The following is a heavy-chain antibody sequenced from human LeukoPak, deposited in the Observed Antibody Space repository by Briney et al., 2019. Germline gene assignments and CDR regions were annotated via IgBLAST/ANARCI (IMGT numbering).Heavy chain of an antibody. CDR2: MNPNSGNT. D-gene: IGHD6-13*01. V-gene: IGHV1-8*01. CDR1: GYTFTSYD. CDR3: AIHEYSSSWPFDY. J-gene: IGHJ4*02. Sequence: GASVKVCCKASGYTFTSYDIDWVRQATGQGLEWMGWMNPNSGNTGYAQKFQGRVTMTRNTSISTAYMELSSLRSEDTAVYYCAIHEYSSSWPFDYWGQGTLVTVSS.